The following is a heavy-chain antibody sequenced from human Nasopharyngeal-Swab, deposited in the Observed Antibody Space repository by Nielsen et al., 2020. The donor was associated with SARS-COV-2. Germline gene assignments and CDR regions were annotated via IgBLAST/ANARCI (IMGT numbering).Heavy chain of an antibody. V-gene: IGHV4-30-4*01. CDR2: IYYSGST. Sequence: WIRQPPGKGLEWIGYIYYSGSTYYNPSLKSRVTISVDTSKNQFSLKLSSVTAADTAVYYCTRGDRGQLEKNDYWGQGTLVTAPQ. D-gene: IGHD3-10*01. J-gene: IGHJ4*02. CDR3: TRGDRGQLEKNDY.